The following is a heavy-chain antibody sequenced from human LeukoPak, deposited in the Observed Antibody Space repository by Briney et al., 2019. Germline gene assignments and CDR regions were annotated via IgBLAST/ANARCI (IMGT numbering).Heavy chain of an antibody. CDR2: ISAYNGNT. J-gene: IGHJ3*02. Sequence: ASVKVSCKASGYTFTSYGISWVRQAPGQGLERMGWISAYNGNTNYAQKLQGRVTMTTDTSTSTAYMELRSLRSDDTAVYYCAREGRYYYGSGSYAGAFDIWGQGTMVTVSS. V-gene: IGHV1-18*04. CDR3: AREGRYYYGSGSYAGAFDI. D-gene: IGHD3-10*01. CDR1: GYTFTSYG.